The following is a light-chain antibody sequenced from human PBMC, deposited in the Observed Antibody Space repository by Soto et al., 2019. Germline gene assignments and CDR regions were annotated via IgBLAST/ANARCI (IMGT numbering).Light chain of an antibody. CDR2: GNS. J-gene: IGLJ3*02. CDR1: SSNIGAGYD. V-gene: IGLV1-40*01. Sequence: QSVLTQPPSVYGAPGQRVTISCTGSSSNIGAGYDVHWYQQLPGTAPKLLIYGNSNRPSGVPDRFSGSKSGTSASLAITGLQAEDEAHYYCQSYDSSLGGWVFGGGTQMTVL. CDR3: QSYDSSLGGWV.